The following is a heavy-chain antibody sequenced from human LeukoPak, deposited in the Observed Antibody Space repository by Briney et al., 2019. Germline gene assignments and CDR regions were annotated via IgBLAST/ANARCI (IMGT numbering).Heavy chain of an antibody. CDR3: ARYSGWSTDY. J-gene: IGHJ4*02. D-gene: IGHD6-19*01. V-gene: IGHV5-51*01. Sequence: GEPLQISCQGSGYSFTSYWIGWVRPMPGQGLEWMGIIYPGDSDTRYSPSFQGQVTISADKSISTAYLQWSSLKASDTAMYYCARYSGWSTDYWGQGALVTVSS. CDR1: GYSFTSYW. CDR2: IYPGDSDT.